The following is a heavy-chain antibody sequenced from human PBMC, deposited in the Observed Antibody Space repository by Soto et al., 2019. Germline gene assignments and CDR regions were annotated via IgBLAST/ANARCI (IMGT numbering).Heavy chain of an antibody. CDR2: ISAHNGNI. J-gene: IGHJ4*02. Sequence: QVHLVQSGVEVKKPGASVKVSCKASGYTFTSYAITWVRQAPGQGLEWMGWISAHNGNINYAQNFRGRVTMTTDASTSTAYRELRSLEYDDTDMYYCARDFAGWPPDGVDSWGQGTQVTVSS. D-gene: IGHD3-16*01. CDR3: ARDFAGWPPDGVDS. V-gene: IGHV1-18*01. CDR1: GYTFTSYA.